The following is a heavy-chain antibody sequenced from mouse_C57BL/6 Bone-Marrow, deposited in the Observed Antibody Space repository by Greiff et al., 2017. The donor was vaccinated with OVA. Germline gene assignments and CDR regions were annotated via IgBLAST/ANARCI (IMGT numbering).Heavy chain of an antibody. CDR1: GYSFTSYY. CDR3: ARRGQLRS. J-gene: IGHJ2*01. CDR2: IYPGSGNT. D-gene: IGHD3-2*02. V-gene: IGHV1-66*01. Sequence: VQRVESGPELVKPGASVKISCKASGYSFTSYYIHWVKQRPGQGLEWIGWIYPGSGNTKYNEKFKGKATLTADTSSSTAYMQLSSLTSEDSAVYYCARRGQLRSWGQGTTLTVSS.